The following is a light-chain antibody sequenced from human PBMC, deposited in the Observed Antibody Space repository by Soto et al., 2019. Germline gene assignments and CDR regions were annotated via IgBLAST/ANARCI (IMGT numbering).Light chain of an antibody. V-gene: IGKV3-11*01. Sequence: EIVLTQSPSTLSMSPGERATLSCRASQSVSSYFAWYHQKPGQAPRLLIYDASTRATGVPARFSGSGSGTDFTLTISSLEPEDFAVYYCQQRRYWPVTFGQGTKVEIK. CDR2: DAS. CDR3: QQRRYWPVT. CDR1: QSVSSY. J-gene: IGKJ1*01.